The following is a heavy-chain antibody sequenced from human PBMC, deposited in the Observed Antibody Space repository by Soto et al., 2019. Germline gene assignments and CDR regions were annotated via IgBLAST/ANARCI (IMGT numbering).Heavy chain of an antibody. Sequence: ASVKVSCKASGYTFTSYGISWARQAPGQGLEWMGWISPYNVNTNYAHKLHGRVTMTTDTSTSTAYVELRSLRSDDAAVYYCARDRPAEYYDFWSGYPRYGMDVWGQGTTVNVSS. J-gene: IGHJ6*01. CDR1: GYTFTSYG. CDR3: ARDRPAEYYDFWSGYPRYGMDV. D-gene: IGHD3-3*01. CDR2: ISPYNVNT. V-gene: IGHV1-18*01.